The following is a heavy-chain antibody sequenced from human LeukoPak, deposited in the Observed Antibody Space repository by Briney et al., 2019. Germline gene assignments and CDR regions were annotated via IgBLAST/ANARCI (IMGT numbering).Heavy chain of an antibody. CDR1: GGSFSGYY. V-gene: IGHV4-34*01. CDR2: INHSGST. J-gene: IGHJ5*02. D-gene: IGHD4-11*01. Sequence: SETLSLTCAVYGGSFSGYYWSWIRQPPGKGLEWIGEINHSGSTNYNPSLKSRVTIPVDTSKNQFSLKLSSVTAADTAVYYCARGFTVTTRRVFDPWGQGTLVTVSS. CDR3: ARGFTVTTRRVFDP.